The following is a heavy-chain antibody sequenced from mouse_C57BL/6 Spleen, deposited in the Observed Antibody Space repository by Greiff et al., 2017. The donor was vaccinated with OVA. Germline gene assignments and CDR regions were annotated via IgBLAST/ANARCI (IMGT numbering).Heavy chain of an antibody. CDR2: IDPNSGGT. V-gene: IGHV1-72*01. CDR3: ARDGSSSWYFDY. CDR1: GYTFTSYW. D-gene: IGHD1-1*01. J-gene: IGHJ2*01. Sequence: QVQLKQPGAELVKPGASVKLSCKASGYTFTSYWMHWVKQRPGRGLEWIGRIDPNSGGTKYNEKFKSKATLTVDKPSSTAYMQLSSLTSKDSAVYYCARDGSSSWYFDYWGQGTTLTVSS.